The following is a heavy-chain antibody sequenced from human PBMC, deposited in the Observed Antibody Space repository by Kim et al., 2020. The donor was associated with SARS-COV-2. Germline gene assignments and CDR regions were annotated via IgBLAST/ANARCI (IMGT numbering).Heavy chain of an antibody. J-gene: IGHJ6*02. D-gene: IGHD2-15*01. CDR2: ISGSGGST. V-gene: IGHV3-23*01. CDR3: ANTPSEVVAALENYYYYGMDV. Sequence: GGSLRLSCAASGFTFSSYAMSWVRQAPGKGLEWVSAISGSGGSTYYADSVKGRFTISRDNSKNTLYLQMNSLRAEDTAVYYCANTPSEVVAALENYYYYGMDVWGQGTTVTVSS. CDR1: GFTFSSYA.